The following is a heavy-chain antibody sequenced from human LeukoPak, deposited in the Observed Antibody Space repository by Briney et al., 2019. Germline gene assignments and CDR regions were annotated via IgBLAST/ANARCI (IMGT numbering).Heavy chain of an antibody. CDR2: IGGSGGNT. CDR1: GFTFSSYA. V-gene: IGHV3-23*01. D-gene: IGHD4-23*01. J-gene: IGHJ4*02. CDR3: AKFIDYGGNSPYFDY. Sequence: PGGSLRLSCAASGFTFSSYALSWVRQAPGKGLEWVSVIGGSGGNTYYADSVKGRLTISRDNSKNTLYLQMNSLRAEDTAVYYCAKFIDYGGNSPYFDYWGQGTRVTVSS.